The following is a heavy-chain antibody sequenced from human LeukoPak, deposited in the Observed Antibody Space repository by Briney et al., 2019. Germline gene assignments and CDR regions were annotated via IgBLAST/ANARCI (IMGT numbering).Heavy chain of an antibody. D-gene: IGHD2-2*01. CDR3: ARAYCSSTSCSIGDAFDI. CDR2: ISYDGSNK. CDR1: GFTFSSYV. J-gene: IGHJ3*02. V-gene: IGHV3-30-3*01. Sequence: GGSLRLTCAASGFTFSSYVMHWVRQAPGKGLEWVAVISYDGSNKYYADSVKGRFTISRDNSKNTLYLQMNSLRAEDTAVYYCARAYCSSTSCSIGDAFDIWGQGTMVTVSS.